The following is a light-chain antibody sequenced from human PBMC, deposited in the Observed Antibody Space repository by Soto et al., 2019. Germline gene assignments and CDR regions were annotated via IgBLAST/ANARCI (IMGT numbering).Light chain of an antibody. CDR1: RSISTY. Sequence: DIQVTQSPSSLSASVGDRVTITCRASRSISTYLNWYHQRPGKPPKLLIQTASTLQGGVPSRFSGSGSGTDFTLTISSLQPEDFATYYCQQTYSSFNSFGQGTKVEIK. CDR2: TAS. CDR3: QQTYSSFNS. J-gene: IGKJ2*03. V-gene: IGKV1-39*01.